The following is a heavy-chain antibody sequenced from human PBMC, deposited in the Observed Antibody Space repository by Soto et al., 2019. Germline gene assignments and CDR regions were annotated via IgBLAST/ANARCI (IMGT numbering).Heavy chain of an antibody. CDR1: GFTFDDYA. CDR2: ISWNSGII. J-gene: IGHJ4*02. Sequence: EVQLVESGGGLVQPGRSLRLSCAASGFTFDDYAMHWVRQAPGKGLEWVSGISWNSGIIDYADSVKGRFTISRDNAKNSLYLQMNSLRAEDTALYYCAKGYSYGVLKPLGYWGQGTLVTVSS. CDR3: AKGYSYGVLKPLGY. V-gene: IGHV3-9*01. D-gene: IGHD5-18*01.